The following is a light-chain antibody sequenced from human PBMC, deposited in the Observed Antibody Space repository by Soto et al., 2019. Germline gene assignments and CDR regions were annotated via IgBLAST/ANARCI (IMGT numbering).Light chain of an antibody. CDR1: SSNIGSNY. CDR2: RNN. J-gene: IGLJ2*01. V-gene: IGLV1-47*01. Sequence: QSVLTQPPSASGTPGQRVTISCSGSSSNIGSNYVYWYQQLPGTAPKLLMYRNNHRPSGVPDRFSGSKSGTSASLASSGLRSEDEADYSCAAWDDSLSGYVVFGGGTKLTVL. CDR3: AAWDDSLSGYVV.